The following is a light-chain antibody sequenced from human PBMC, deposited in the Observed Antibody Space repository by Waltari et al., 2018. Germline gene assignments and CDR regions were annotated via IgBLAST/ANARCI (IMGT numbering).Light chain of an antibody. CDR1: QSVLYSSNNKNY. Sequence: DIVMTQSPDSLAVSLGERATINCKSSQSVLYSSNNKNYLAWYQQKPGQPPKGLSSWASFRESGVPDRFSGSGSETDFTLTISSLQAEDVAVYYCQQYYSTPPYTFGQGTKLEIK. V-gene: IGKV4-1*01. CDR2: WAS. J-gene: IGKJ2*01. CDR3: QQYYSTPPYT.